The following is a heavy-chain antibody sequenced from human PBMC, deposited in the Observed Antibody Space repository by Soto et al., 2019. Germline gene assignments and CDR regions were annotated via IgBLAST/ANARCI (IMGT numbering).Heavy chain of an antibody. CDR3: AREVTSGWFDP. CDR2: ISYDGSNK. Sequence: QVQLVESGGGVVQPGRSLRLSCAASGFTFNSYAMHWVRQAPGKGLEWVAVISYDGSNKYYVDSVKGRFTISRDNSKNTLYLPMNSLRAEDTTVYYCAREVTSGWFDPWGQGTLVTVSS. D-gene: IGHD7-27*01. J-gene: IGHJ5*02. CDR1: GFTFNSYA. V-gene: IGHV3-30-3*01.